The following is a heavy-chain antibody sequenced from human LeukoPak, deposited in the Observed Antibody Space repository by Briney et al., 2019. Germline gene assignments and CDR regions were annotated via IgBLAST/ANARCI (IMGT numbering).Heavy chain of an antibody. D-gene: IGHD2-2*01. CDR1: GYSFTSYW. V-gene: IGHV5-51*01. CDR2: IYPGDSDT. Sequence: GESLKISCKGFGYSFTSYWIGWVRQMPGKGLEWMGIIYPGDSDTRYSPSFQGQVTISADKSISTAYLQWSSLKASDTAMYYCARTTIGYCSSTSCPDYYYYGMDVWAKGPRSPSP. J-gene: IGHJ6*02. CDR3: ARTTIGYCSSTSCPDYYYYGMDV.